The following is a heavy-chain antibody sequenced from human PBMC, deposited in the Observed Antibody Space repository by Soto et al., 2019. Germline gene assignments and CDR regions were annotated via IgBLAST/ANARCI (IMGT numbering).Heavy chain of an antibody. CDR1: GFTFSSYW. D-gene: IGHD5-18*01. J-gene: IGHJ4*02. CDR2: IKQDGSEK. Sequence: GGSLRLSCAASGFTFSSYWMSWVRQAPGKGLEWVANIKQDGSEKYYVDSVKGRFTISRDNAKNSLYLQMSWLRAEDTAVYFCARDDHVDTSMGLWGQGTLVTVPS. V-gene: IGHV3-7*01. CDR3: ARDDHVDTSMGL.